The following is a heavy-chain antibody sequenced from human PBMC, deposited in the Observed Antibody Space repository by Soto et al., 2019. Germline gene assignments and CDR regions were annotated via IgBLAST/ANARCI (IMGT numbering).Heavy chain of an antibody. CDR3: ARAFFYQGSDSRGYSFDAFDF. D-gene: IGHD3-22*01. CDR1: GYTFTSSG. Sequence: QVQLVQSGAEVKKPGASVKVSCKASGYTFTSSGMSWVRQAPGQGLEWMGWISAHTGSSEYAQRFQRRVTMNTDRSTSTAYMELRSLRSDDTAGYYCARAFFYQGSDSRGYSFDAFDFWGPGTLVTVSS. CDR2: ISAHTGSS. V-gene: IGHV1-18*01. J-gene: IGHJ3*01.